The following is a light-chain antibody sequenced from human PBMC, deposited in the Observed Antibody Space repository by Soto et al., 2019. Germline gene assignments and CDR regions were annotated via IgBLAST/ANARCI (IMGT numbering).Light chain of an antibody. CDR2: DAS. CDR3: QQYDDYWT. V-gene: IGKV1-5*01. CDR1: QSVRNF. J-gene: IGKJ1*01. Sequence: DIQMTQSPSTLSASVGDRVTITCRASQSVRNFLAWYQQKPGKAPKVVVYDASNLESGVPSRFSGSGSGTEFTLTISSLHPDDFATYYCQQYDDYWTFGPGTKVEV.